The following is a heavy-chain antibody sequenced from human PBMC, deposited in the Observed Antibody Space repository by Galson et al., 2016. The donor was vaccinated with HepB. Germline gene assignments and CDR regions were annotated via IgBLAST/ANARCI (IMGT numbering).Heavy chain of an antibody. CDR3: TRGRIVATREAPPFGGADYFDP. V-gene: IGHV3-23*01. J-gene: IGHJ5*02. Sequence: SLRLSCAASGFTFSSYAMSWVRQAPGKGLQWVSAIGGSGVSRYYADSVQGRFTISRDNPKNTLYLQMTSLRTEDTAVYFCTRGRIVATREAPPFGGADYFDPWGQGTLVTVSS. CDR1: GFTFSSYA. D-gene: IGHD5-12*01. CDR2: IGGSGVSR.